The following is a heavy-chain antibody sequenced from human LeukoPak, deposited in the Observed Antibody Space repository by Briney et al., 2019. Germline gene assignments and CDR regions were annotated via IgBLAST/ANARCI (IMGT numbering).Heavy chain of an antibody. J-gene: IGHJ6*03. CDR2: IYYSGST. V-gene: IGHV4-39*01. CDR3: ARLDYSDYYYYYYMDV. CDR1: GGSISSSSYY. D-gene: IGHD4-11*01. Sequence: SETLSLTCTVSGGSISSSSYYWGWLRQPPGQGLEWIGSIYYSGSTYYNPSLKSRVTISVDTSKNQFSLKLSSVTAADTAVYYCARLDYSDYYYYYYMDVWGKGNTVTVSS.